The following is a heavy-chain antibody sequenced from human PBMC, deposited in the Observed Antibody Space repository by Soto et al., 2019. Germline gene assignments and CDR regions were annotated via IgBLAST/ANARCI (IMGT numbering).Heavy chain of an antibody. V-gene: IGHV6-1*01. CDR3: ARGRDIVVVPAASYYYYYYMDV. CDR2: TYYRSKWYN. Sequence: QVQLQQSGPGLVKPSQTLSLTCAISGDSVSSNSAAWNWIRQSPSRGLEWLGRTYYRSKWYNDYAVSVKSRITITPDTSKNQFSLQLNSVTPEDTAVYYCARGRDIVVVPAASYYYYYYMDVWGKGTTVTVSS. J-gene: IGHJ6*03. D-gene: IGHD2-2*01. CDR1: GDSVSSNSAA.